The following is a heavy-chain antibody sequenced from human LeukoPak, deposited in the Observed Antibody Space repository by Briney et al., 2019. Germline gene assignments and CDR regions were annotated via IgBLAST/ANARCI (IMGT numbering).Heavy chain of an antibody. J-gene: IGHJ5*02. D-gene: IGHD1-1*01. V-gene: IGHV4-4*02. Sequence: PSGTLSLTCAVSGGSISSSNWWSWVRQSPEKGLEWIGKIYHSGSTNYNPSLKSRVTISVDKSKNQFSLKLSSVTAADTAVYYCAREGTAGTNLNWFDPWGQGTLVTVSS. CDR3: AREGTAGTNLNWFDP. CDR2: IYHSGST. CDR1: GGSISSSNW.